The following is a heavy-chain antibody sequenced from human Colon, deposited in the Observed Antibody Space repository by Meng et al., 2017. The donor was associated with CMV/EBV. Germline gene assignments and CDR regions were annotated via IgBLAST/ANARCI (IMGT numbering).Heavy chain of an antibody. CDR2: ISGSGNTV. D-gene: IGHD2-2*01. J-gene: IGHJ4*02. CDR1: GLIFGKYA. Sequence: GESLKISCAASGLIFGKYAMSWVRQAPGKGLEWVSIISGSGNTVYYADSVKGRFSISRDNSKNTLFLQMDSLRAEDTAMYYCAKGTMTPAGGSLNYYDSWGQGTLVTVSS. V-gene: IGHV3-23*01. CDR3: AKGTMTPAGGSLNYYDS.